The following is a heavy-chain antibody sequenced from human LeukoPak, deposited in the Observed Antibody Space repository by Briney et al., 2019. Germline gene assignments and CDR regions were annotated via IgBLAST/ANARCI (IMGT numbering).Heavy chain of an antibody. Sequence: SETLSLTCTVSGGSISSYYWSWIRQPPGKGLEWIGYIYTSGSTNYNPSLKSRVTISVDTSKNQFSLKLSSVTAADTAVYYCARGAYCSSTSCYTNYYYMDVWGKGTTVTVSS. V-gene: IGHV4-4*09. CDR1: GGSISSYY. D-gene: IGHD2-2*02. CDR3: ARGAYCSSTSCYTNYYYMDV. CDR2: IYTSGST. J-gene: IGHJ6*03.